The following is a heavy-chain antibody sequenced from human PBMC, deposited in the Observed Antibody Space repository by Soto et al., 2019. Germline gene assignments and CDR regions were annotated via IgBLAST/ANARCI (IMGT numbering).Heavy chain of an antibody. D-gene: IGHD6-6*01. CDR2: IIPIFGTA. V-gene: IGHV1-69*13. CDR3: ARDALIAAGDYYYGMDV. Sequence: SVKVSCKASGGTFSSYAISWVRQAPGQGLEWMGGIIPIFGTANYAQKFQGRVTITADESTSTAYMELSSLRSEDTAVYYCARDALIAAGDYYYGMDVWGQGTTLTVSS. J-gene: IGHJ6*02. CDR1: GGTFSSYA.